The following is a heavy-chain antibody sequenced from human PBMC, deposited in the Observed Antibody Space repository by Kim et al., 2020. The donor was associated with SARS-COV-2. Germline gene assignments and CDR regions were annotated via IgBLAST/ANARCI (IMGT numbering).Heavy chain of an antibody. CDR2: DYYT. CDR3: AGLSEGDY. Sequence: DYYTNYSPSFQGHVTISADKSISTAYLQWSSLKASDTAMYYCAGLSEGDYWGQGTLVTVSS. V-gene: IGHV5-10-1*01. J-gene: IGHJ4*02.